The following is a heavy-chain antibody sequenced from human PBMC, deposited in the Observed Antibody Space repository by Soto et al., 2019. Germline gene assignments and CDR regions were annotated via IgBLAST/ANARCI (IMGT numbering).Heavy chain of an antibody. V-gene: IGHV3-23*01. D-gene: IGHD1-26*01. J-gene: IGHJ5*01. Sequence: GGSLRPSCAASGFRFRTRAMSWVRQAPGKGLEWVASIRPGGDSTYYADSAKGRFAVSRDNSNATLYRQMDSLRVEDTAIYYCTTHEEGAPWAGGFDSWGQGTLVTVSS. CDR1: GFRFRTRA. CDR2: IRPGGDST. CDR3: TTHEEGAPWAGGFDS.